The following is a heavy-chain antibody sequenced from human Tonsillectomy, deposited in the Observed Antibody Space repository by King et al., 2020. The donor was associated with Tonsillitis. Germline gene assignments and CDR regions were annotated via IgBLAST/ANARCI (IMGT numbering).Heavy chain of an antibody. J-gene: IGHJ3*02. CDR3: TRATGRIFDI. D-gene: IGHD3-9*01. CDR2: IRSKTYGETT. V-gene: IGHV3-49*04. CDR1: GFTFADYA. Sequence: VQLVESGGGLVQPGRSLRLSCTASGFTFADYAMNWVRQAPGKGLEWLGFIRSKTYGETTEYAASVKGRFTISRDDSKSIAYLQMNSLKIEDTGLYYCTRATGRIFDIWGQGTMVTVSS.